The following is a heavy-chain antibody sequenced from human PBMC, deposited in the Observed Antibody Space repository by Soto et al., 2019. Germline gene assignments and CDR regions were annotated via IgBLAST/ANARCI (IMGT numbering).Heavy chain of an antibody. CDR1: GGSISSYY. V-gene: IGHV4-59*01. CDR3: ARDRGGGSGGRCYSEIDY. Sequence: SETLSLTCTVSGGSISSYYWSWIRQPPGKGLEWIGYIYYSGSTNYNPSLKSRVTISVDTSKNQFSLKLSSVTAADTAVYYCARDRGGGSGGRCYSEIDYGGQGTLVTVSS. CDR2: IYYSGST. J-gene: IGHJ4*02. D-gene: IGHD2-15*01.